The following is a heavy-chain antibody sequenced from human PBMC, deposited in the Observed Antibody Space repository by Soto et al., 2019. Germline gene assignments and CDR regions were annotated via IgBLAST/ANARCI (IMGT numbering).Heavy chain of an antibody. CDR1: RYTFTSYD. CDR2: MNPDSGHT. V-gene: IGHV1-8*01. J-gene: IGHJ4*02. CDR3: ARSLGGSNVNFDX. Sequence: ASVKVSCKASRYTFTSYDINWVRQATGQGPEWMGWMNPDSGHTGYVRKFQGRVTMTRNTATSTAYMELSSLRSEDTAVYYCARSLGGSNVNFDXWGQGTLVTVSS. D-gene: IGHD3-10*01.